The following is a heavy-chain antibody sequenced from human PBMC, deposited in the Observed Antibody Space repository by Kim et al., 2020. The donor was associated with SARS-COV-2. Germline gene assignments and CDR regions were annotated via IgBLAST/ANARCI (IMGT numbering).Heavy chain of an antibody. CDR3: ARRGDSPIYYFDY. V-gene: IGHV4-39*01. J-gene: IGHJ4*02. Sequence: DHPSLKSRVTISVDTSKNQFSLKLSSVTAADTAVYYCARRGDSPIYYFDYWGQGTLVTVSS. D-gene: IGHD4-17*01.